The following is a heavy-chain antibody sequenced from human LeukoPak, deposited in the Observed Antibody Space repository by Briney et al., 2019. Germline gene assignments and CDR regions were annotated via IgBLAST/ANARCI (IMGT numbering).Heavy chain of an antibody. CDR2: ITDTGDAT. CDR3: AKSDCGSDGCKLYDY. Sequence: GGSLRLSCAASGFTFRNFAMAWVRQPPGKGLAWDSSITDTGDATGYTESVKGRFTISRDNSKGTVWLQMNSLRAEDTAIYYCAKSDCGSDGCKLYDYWAQGTQVTVSS. V-gene: IGHV3-23*01. CDR1: GFTFRNFA. D-gene: IGHD2-21*01. J-gene: IGHJ4*02.